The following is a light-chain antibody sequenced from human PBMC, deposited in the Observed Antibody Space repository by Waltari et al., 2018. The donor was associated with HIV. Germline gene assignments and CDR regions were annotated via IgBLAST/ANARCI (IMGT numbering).Light chain of an antibody. CDR1: SSDVGSYTV. Sequence: QSALTPPAPVSGSPGQSITISCTGTSSDVGSYTVVSWYQKHPGKAPNLMIYEVSKLPSGVSNLFSGSKSGNTASLTISGLQAEDEADYYCCSYAGSTTHVFGTGTKVTVL. CDR3: CSYAGSTTHV. J-gene: IGLJ1*01. CDR2: EVS. V-gene: IGLV2-23*02.